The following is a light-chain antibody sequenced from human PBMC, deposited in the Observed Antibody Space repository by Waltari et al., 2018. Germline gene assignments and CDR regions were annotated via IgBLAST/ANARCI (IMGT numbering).Light chain of an antibody. V-gene: IGKV3-20*01. CDR3: QKYGTLPGT. Sequence: IVLTQSRGTLSSSPWDRVTLSCGASQSVTRTFAWYQHKPGKAPRLLIYDASTRATGIPDRLSGSGSGTDFSLTISRLEPEDCAVYYCQKYGTLPGTFGQGTKVEIK. J-gene: IGKJ1*01. CDR2: DAS. CDR1: QSVTRT.